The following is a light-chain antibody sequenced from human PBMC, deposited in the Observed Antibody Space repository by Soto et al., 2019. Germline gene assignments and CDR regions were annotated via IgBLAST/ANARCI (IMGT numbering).Light chain of an antibody. J-gene: IGKJ1*01. Sequence: DIVMTQTPLSSPVTLGQPASISCRSSQSLVHSDGNTYLTWLHQRPGQPPRLLLYKISNRFSGVPDRFSGSGAGTDFTLKISRVEAEDVGVSYCMQLAQFPWTFGQGTKVEIK. V-gene: IGKV2-24*01. CDR1: QSLVHSDGNTY. CDR3: MQLAQFPWT. CDR2: KIS.